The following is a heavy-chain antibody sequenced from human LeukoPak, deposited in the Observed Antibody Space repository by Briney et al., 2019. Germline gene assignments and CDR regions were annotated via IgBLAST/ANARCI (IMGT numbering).Heavy chain of an antibody. Sequence: GGSLRLSCAASGFTFSSYGMHWVRQAPGKGLEWVAFIRYDGSNKYYADSVKGRFTISRDNSKNTLYLQMNSLRAEDTAVYYCAKDRNDFWSGYPIFDYWGQGTLVTVSS. J-gene: IGHJ4*02. CDR3: AKDRNDFWSGYPIFDY. CDR2: IRYDGSNK. CDR1: GFTFSSYG. V-gene: IGHV3-30*02. D-gene: IGHD3-3*01.